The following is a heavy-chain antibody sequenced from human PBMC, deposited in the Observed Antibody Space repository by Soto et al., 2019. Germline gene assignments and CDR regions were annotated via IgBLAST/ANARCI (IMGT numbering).Heavy chain of an antibody. Sequence: SETLSLTCTVSSGSISSYYWNWIRQPPGKGLEWIGSIYYSGSTYYNPSLKSRVTISVDTSKNQFSLKLSSVTAADTAVYYCARRLYYDSSGFEGGGMDVWGQGTTVTVSS. CDR1: SGSISSYY. V-gene: IGHV4-59*08. CDR2: IYYSGST. D-gene: IGHD3-22*01. CDR3: ARRLYYDSSGFEGGGMDV. J-gene: IGHJ6*02.